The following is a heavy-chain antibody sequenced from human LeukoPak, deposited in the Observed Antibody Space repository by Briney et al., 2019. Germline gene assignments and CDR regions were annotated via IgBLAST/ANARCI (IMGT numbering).Heavy chain of an antibody. CDR1: GGSISNYY. J-gene: IGHJ4*02. CDR2: ISHSGST. D-gene: IGHD3-22*01. Sequence: SETLSLTCTVSGGSISNYYWNWIRQFPGKGLEWIGYISHSGSTNYSPSLESRVTISVDPSKNQFSLKVISVTAADAAVYYCARYYYHNSGYHYFDYWGQGILVTVS. CDR3: ARYYYHNSGYHYFDY. V-gene: IGHV4-59*01.